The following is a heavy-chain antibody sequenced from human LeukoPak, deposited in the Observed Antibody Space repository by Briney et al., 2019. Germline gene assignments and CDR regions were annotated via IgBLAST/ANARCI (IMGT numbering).Heavy chain of an antibody. CDR2: ISSSGSTI. Sequence: GGSLRLSCAASGCTFSDYYMSWLRQAPGKGPEGVSYISSSGSTIYYADSVKGRFTISRDNAKNSLYLQMNSLRAEDTAVYYCAREHYYYYYMDVWGKGTTVTISS. CDR3: AREHYYYYYMDV. CDR1: GCTFSDYY. J-gene: IGHJ6*03. V-gene: IGHV3-11*01.